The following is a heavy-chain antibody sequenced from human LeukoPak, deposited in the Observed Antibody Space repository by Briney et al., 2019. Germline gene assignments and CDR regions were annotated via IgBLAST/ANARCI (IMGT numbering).Heavy chain of an antibody. CDR3: ARDSPAGTSWRSEPTFDY. J-gene: IGHJ4*02. V-gene: IGHV3-7*04. CDR1: GFSFRSCW. D-gene: IGHD2-2*01. Sequence: GGSLRLSCAASGFSFRSCWMSWVRQAPGKGLEWVADIKEEGRTTYYVDSVKGRFTISRDNAKNTLYLQMNSLRAEDTAVYYCARDSPAGTSWRSEPTFDYWGQGTLVTVTS. CDR2: IKEEGRTT.